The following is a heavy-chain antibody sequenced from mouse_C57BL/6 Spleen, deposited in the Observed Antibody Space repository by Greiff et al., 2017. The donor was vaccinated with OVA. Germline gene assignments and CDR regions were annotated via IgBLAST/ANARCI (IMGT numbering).Heavy chain of an antibody. CDR3: ARSLASKDAMDY. V-gene: IGHV1-64*01. CDR1: GYTFTSYW. D-gene: IGHD2-10*02. J-gene: IGHJ4*01. Sequence: VQLQQSGAELVKPGASVKLSCKASGYTFTSYWMHWVKQRPGQGLEWIGMIHPNSGSTNYNEKFKSKATLTVDKSSSTAYMQLSSLTSEDSAVYYCARSLASKDAMDYWGQGTSVTVSS. CDR2: IHPNSGST.